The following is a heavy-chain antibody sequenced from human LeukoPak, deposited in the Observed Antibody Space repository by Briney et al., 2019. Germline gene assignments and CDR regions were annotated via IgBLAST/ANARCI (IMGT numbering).Heavy chain of an antibody. CDR2: ISSSSSTI. CDR1: GFTFSSYS. CDR3: ARPYLEWSLKFYMDV. J-gene: IGHJ6*03. V-gene: IGHV3-48*01. Sequence: GGSLRLSCAASGFTFSSYSMNWVRQAPGKGLEWVSYISSSSSTIYYADSVKGRFTISRDNAKNSLYLQMNSLRAEDTAVYYCARPYLEWSLKFYMDVWGKGTTVTVSS. D-gene: IGHD3-3*02.